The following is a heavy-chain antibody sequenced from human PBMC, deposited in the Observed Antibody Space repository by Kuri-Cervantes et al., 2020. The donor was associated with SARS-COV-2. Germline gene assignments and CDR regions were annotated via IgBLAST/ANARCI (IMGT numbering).Heavy chain of an antibody. CDR2: IYWDDDK. CDR3: AHTGLTFGGVIVAHDY. Sequence: SGPTLVKPTQTLTLTCTFSDFSLSTSGVGVGWIRQPPGKALEWLALIYWDDDKRYSPSLKSRLTITKDTSKNQVVLTMTNMDPVDTATYYCAHTGLTFGGVIVAHDYWGQGTLVTVSS. J-gene: IGHJ4*02. D-gene: IGHD3-16*02. V-gene: IGHV2-5*02. CDR1: DFSLSTSGVG.